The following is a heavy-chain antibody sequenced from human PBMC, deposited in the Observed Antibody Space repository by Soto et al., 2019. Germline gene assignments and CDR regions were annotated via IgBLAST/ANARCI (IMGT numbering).Heavy chain of an antibody. CDR2: INACNGNT. CDR1: GYTFTSYA. J-gene: IGHJ4*02. CDR3: ARSIVVVTAADY. V-gene: IGHV1-3*01. D-gene: IGHD2-21*02. Sequence: QVQLVKSGAEVKKPGASVKVSCKASGYTFTSYAMHWVRQAPGQRLEWMGWINACNGNTKYSQKFQGRVTITRDTSASTAYMELSSLRSEDTAVYYCARSIVVVTAADYWGQGTLVTVSS.